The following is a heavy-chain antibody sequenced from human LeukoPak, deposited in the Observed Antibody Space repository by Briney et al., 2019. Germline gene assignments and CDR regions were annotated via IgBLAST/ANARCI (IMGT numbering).Heavy chain of an antibody. V-gene: IGHV3-23*01. CDR3: GSFLYGSGPRKYVFNI. CDR1: GFTFRGFA. D-gene: IGHD3-10*01. Sequence: GGSLRLSCAASGFTFRGFAMSWVRQAPGKGLEWVSLIGGGSGGSTDYADSVKGRFTISRDNSENTLHLQLNSLRAEDTAVYYCGSFLYGSGPRKYVFNIGAKGKMVPVSS. J-gene: IGHJ3*02. CDR2: IGGGSGGST.